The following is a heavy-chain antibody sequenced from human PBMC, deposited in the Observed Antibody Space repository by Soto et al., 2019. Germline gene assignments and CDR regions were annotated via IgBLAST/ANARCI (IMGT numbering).Heavy chain of an antibody. CDR1: GGSFSGYY. Sequence: SETLSLTCAVYGGSFSGYYWSWIRQPPGKGLEWIGEINHSGSTNYNPSLKSRVTISVDTSKNQFSLKLSSVTAADTAVYYCARVAGALDFWSGNPYYYYGMDVWGQGTTVTVSS. D-gene: IGHD3-3*01. V-gene: IGHV4-34*01. CDR3: ARVAGALDFWSGNPYYYYGMDV. J-gene: IGHJ6*02. CDR2: INHSGST.